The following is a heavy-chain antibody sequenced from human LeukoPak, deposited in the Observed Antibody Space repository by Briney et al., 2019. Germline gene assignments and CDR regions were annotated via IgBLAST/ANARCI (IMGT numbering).Heavy chain of an antibody. D-gene: IGHD6-13*01. CDR3: AGDTHSSNWYDH. V-gene: IGHV3-53*01. J-gene: IGHJ5*02. CDR2: IYNDGNT. Sequence: GGSLRPSCAVSGFTVSSIYMSWVRQAPGKGLEWVSFIYNDGNTYYADSVKGRFSISRDSSRNTLFLQMNSLRVEDTAVYYCAGDTHSSNWYDHWGQGTLVTVSS. CDR1: GFTVSSIY.